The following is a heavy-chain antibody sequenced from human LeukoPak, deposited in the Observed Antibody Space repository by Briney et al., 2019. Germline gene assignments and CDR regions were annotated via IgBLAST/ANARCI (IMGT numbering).Heavy chain of an antibody. D-gene: IGHD5-24*01. CDR2: IYYSGST. CDR3: ARTTEGGYTYNYFYYYYRDV. J-gene: IGHJ6*03. CDR1: GGSISSYY. Sequence: SETLSLTCTVSGGSISSYYWSWIRQPPGKGLEWIVYIYYSGSTNYNPSLKSRISISVDTSKNQFSLKLSSVTAADTAVYYCARTTEGGYTYNYFYYYYRDVWGKGTTVTISS. V-gene: IGHV4-59*01.